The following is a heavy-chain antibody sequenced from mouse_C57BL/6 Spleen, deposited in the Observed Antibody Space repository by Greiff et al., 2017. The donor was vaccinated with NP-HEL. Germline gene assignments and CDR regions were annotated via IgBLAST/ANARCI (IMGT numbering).Heavy chain of an antibody. CDR3: ARTPFYDYDGGYYAMDY. D-gene: IGHD2-4*01. J-gene: IGHJ4*01. CDR2: IHPNSGST. CDR1: GYTFTSYW. V-gene: IGHV1-64*01. Sequence: VQLKQPGAELVKPGASVKLSCKASGYTFTSYWMHWVKQRPGQGLEWIGMIHPNSGSTNYNEKFKSKATLTVDKSSSTAYMQLSSLTSEDSAVYYCARTPFYDYDGGYYAMDYWGQGTSVTVSS.